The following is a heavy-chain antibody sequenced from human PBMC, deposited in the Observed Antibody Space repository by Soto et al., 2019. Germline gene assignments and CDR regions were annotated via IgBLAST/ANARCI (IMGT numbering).Heavy chain of an antibody. D-gene: IGHD6-6*01. J-gene: IGHJ4*02. V-gene: IGHV1-18*01. Sequence: ASVKVSCKASGYTFTSYGISWVRQAPGQGLEWMGWISAYNGNTNYAKKFQGRVIITTDTSTSTAYLELRSLRSDDTSFYYCARDDAIAARLLSGGDDYWGQGTLVTVSS. CDR2: ISAYNGNT. CDR1: GYTFTSYG. CDR3: ARDDAIAARLLSGGDDY.